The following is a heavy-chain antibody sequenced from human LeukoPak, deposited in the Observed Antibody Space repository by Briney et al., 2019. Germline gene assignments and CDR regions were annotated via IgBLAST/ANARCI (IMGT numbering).Heavy chain of an antibody. J-gene: IGHJ6*02. CDR3: ARDYYYYNGMDV. Sequence: GRSLRLACAASGFTFSSYGMHWVRQAPGKGLEWVAVIWYDGSNKYYADSVKGRFTISRDNAKNSLYLQMNSLRAEDTAVYFCARDYYYYNGMDVWGQGTTVTVSS. CDR2: IWYDGSNK. V-gene: IGHV3-33*01. CDR1: GFTFSSYG.